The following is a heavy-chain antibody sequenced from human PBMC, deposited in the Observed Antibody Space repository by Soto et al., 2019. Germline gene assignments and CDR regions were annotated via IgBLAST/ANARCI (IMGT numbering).Heavy chain of an antibody. CDR3: ARADRTLVTSYGLDV. J-gene: IGHJ6*02. V-gene: IGHV4-34*01. D-gene: IGHD2-21*02. CDR1: GGSFSGFY. CDR2: INHSGTT. Sequence: SETLSLTCAVSGGSFSGFYCTCSRQAPGECLEWIGEINHSGTTNFNPSLRSRLTISLDSSKKHFSLKLTSMTAADAAVYYCARADRTLVTSYGLDVWGQGATVTVSS.